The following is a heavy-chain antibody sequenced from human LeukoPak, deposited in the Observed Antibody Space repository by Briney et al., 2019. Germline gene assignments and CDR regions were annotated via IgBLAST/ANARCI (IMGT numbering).Heavy chain of an antibody. CDR1: GFTFSSYA. D-gene: IGHD5-24*01. CDR3: ARARWYSFDY. CDR2: ISYDGSNK. V-gene: IGHV3-30*04. J-gene: IGHJ4*02. Sequence: GGSLRLSCAASGFTFSSYAMHWVRQAPGKGLEWVAVISYDGSNKYYADSVKGRFTISRVNSKNTLYLQMNSLRAEDTAVYYCARARWYSFDYWGQGTLVTVSS.